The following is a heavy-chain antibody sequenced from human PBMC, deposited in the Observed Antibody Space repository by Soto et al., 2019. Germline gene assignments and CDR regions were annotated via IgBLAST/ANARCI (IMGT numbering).Heavy chain of an antibody. V-gene: IGHV3-21*01. Sequence: GGSLRLSCAASGFTFSSYSMNWVRQAPGKGLEWVSSISSSSSYIYYADSVKGRFTISRDNAKNSLYLQMNSLRAEDTAVYYCARAYSGYDPPYYFDYWGQGTLVTVSS. CDR2: ISSSSSYI. CDR1: GFTFSSYS. D-gene: IGHD5-12*01. CDR3: ARAYSGYDPPYYFDY. J-gene: IGHJ4*02.